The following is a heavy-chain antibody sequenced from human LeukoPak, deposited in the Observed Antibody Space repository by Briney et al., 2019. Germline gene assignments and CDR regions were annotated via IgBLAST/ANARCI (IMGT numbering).Heavy chain of an antibody. CDR1: GGSISYFY. CDR2: IYTSGST. Sequence: SETLPLTCTVSGGSISYFYWSWIRQPAGKGLEWIGRIYTSGSTNYNPSLKSRVTMSEDTSKKQFSLKLSSVTAADTAVYYCARLSSSWYQDWYFDLWGRGTLVTVSS. V-gene: IGHV4-4*07. J-gene: IGHJ2*01. CDR3: ARLSSSWYQDWYFDL. D-gene: IGHD6-13*01.